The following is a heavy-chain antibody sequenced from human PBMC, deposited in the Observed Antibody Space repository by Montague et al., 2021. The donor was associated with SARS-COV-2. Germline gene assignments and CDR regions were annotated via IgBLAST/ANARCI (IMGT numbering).Heavy chain of an antibody. D-gene: IGHD3-10*01. J-gene: IGHJ6*02. CDR3: ARVRYYGSGTSLGMDV. CDR2: INHSGST. Sequence: ETLSLTCAVYGGSFSGYYWSWIRQPPGKGLEWIGEINHSGSTNYNPSLKSRVTISVDTSKNQFSLKLSSVTAADTAVYYCARVRYYGSGTSLGMDVWGQGTTVNVSS. V-gene: IGHV4-34*01. CDR1: GGSFSGYY.